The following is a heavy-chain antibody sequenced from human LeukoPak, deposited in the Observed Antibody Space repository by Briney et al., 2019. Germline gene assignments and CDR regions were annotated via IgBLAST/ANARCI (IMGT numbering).Heavy chain of an antibody. Sequence: PGRSLRLSCAASGFTFSSYAMPWVRQAPGKGLEWVAVISYDGSNKYYADSVKGRFTISRDNSKNTLYLQMNSLRAEDTAVYYCARGYIAVALGKAFDIWGQGTMVTVSS. CDR2: ISYDGSNK. CDR3: ARGYIAVALGKAFDI. CDR1: GFTFSSYA. J-gene: IGHJ3*02. V-gene: IGHV3-30-3*01. D-gene: IGHD6-19*01.